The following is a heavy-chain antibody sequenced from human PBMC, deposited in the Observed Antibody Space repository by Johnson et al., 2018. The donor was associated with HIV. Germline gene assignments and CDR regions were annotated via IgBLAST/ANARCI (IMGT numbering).Heavy chain of an antibody. CDR2: IGTAGDT. CDR1: GFTFSSYD. Sequence: VQLVESGGGLVQPGGSLRLSCAASGFTFSSYDMHWVRQATGKGLEWVSAIGTAGDTYYPGSVKGRFIISRDNSKNTLYLQMNSLRVEDTAVYYCASGAYSSSLTFDIWGQGTMVTVSS. J-gene: IGHJ3*02. CDR3: ASGAYSSSLTFDI. D-gene: IGHD6-6*01. V-gene: IGHV3-13*01.